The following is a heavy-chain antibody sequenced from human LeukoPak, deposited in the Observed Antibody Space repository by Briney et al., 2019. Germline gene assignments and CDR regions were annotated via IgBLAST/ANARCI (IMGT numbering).Heavy chain of an antibody. CDR3: ARATAYIAAIDY. CDR2: IYHSGST. V-gene: IGHV4-38-2*02. CDR1: GYSISSGYY. Sequence: SETLSLTCTVSGYSISSGYYWGWIRQPPGKGLEWIGSIYHSGSTYYNPSLKSRVTISVDTSKNQFSLKLSSVTAADTAVYYCARATAYIAAIDYWGQGTLVTVSS. D-gene: IGHD6-25*01. J-gene: IGHJ4*02.